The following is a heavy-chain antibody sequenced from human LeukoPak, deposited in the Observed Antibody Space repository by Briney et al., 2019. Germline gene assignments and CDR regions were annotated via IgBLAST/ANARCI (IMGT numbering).Heavy chain of an antibody. V-gene: IGHV3-30*04. CDR3: ASTSGYDFWDMGY. D-gene: IGHD5-12*01. Sequence: PGGSLRLSCAASGFTFTRNAMAWVRQAPGKGLEWVTIISDDGRSNYADSVEGRFTISRDNSKNTLYLQMSSLRAEDTAVYYCASTSGYDFWDMGYWGQGTLVTVSS. J-gene: IGHJ4*02. CDR1: GFTFTRNA. CDR2: ISDDGRSN.